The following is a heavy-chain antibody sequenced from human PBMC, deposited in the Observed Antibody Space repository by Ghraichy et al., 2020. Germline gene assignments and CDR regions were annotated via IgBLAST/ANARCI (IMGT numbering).Heavy chain of an antibody. J-gene: IGHJ5*02. CDR2: IRASGDST. CDR1: GFTFSNYG. D-gene: IGHD4-17*01. Sequence: GGSLRLSCVASGFTFSNYGLSWVRQAPGKGLEWVSSIRASGDSTYYADSVKGRFTISRDNSKNTLFLQMSSLRAEDTAMYYCAKDRGDYSNFRFDPWGQGTLVTVSS. V-gene: IGHV3-23*01. CDR3: AKDRGDYSNFRFDP.